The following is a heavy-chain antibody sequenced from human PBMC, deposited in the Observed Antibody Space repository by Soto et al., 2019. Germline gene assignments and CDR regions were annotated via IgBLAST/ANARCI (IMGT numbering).Heavy chain of an antibody. Sequence: ASVKVSCKVSGYALTELSMHWVRQAPGKGLEWMGGFDPEDGETIYAQKFQGRVTMTEDTSTDTAYMELSSLRSEDTAVYYCATAASIAASYGMDVWGQGTTVTVSS. V-gene: IGHV1-24*01. CDR1: GYALTELS. D-gene: IGHD6-13*01. CDR3: ATAASIAASYGMDV. CDR2: FDPEDGET. J-gene: IGHJ6*02.